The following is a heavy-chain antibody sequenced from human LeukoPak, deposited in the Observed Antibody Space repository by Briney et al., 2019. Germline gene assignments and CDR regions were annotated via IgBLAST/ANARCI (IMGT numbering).Heavy chain of an antibody. J-gene: IGHJ4*02. Sequence: SETLSLTCTVSGGSISSSSYYWGWIRQPPGKGLEWIGSIYHSGSTYYNPSLKSRVTISVDTSKNQFSLKLSSVTAADTAVYYCARAGIAAAAPIAIDYWGQGTLVTVSS. D-gene: IGHD6-13*01. V-gene: IGHV4-39*07. CDR1: GGSISSSSYY. CDR3: ARAGIAAAAPIAIDY. CDR2: IYHSGST.